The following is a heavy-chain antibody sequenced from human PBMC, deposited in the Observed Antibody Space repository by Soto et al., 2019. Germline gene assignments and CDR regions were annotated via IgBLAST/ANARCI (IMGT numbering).Heavy chain of an antibody. CDR3: ARDRGDTMVRAAYYYGMDV. Sequence: QVQLVQSGAEVKKPGASVKVSCKASGYTFTSYAMHWVRQAPGQRLEWMGWINAGNGNTKYSQQFQGRVTITRDASGRTAYMELSSLRSEDTAVDYCARDRGDTMVRAAYYYGMDVWGQGTTVTVSS. CDR1: GYTFTSYA. D-gene: IGHD3-10*01. J-gene: IGHJ6*02. V-gene: IGHV1-3*01. CDR2: INAGNGNT.